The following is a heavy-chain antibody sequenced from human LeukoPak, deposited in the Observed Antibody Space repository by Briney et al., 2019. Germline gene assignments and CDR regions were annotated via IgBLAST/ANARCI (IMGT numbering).Heavy chain of an antibody. Sequence: GGSLRLSCAASGFTFNDYAMHWVRQAPGKGLEWVSGISWNSGSIGYADSVKGRFTISRDNAKNSLYLQMNSLRADDTAVYHCARQETSSYNGAFDIWGQGTMVTVSS. CDR3: ARQETSSYNGAFDI. CDR1: GFTFNDYA. V-gene: IGHV3-9*01. CDR2: ISWNSGSI. D-gene: IGHD1-26*01. J-gene: IGHJ3*02.